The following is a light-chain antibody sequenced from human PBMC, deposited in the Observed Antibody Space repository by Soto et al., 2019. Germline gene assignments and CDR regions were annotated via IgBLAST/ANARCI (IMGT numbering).Light chain of an antibody. Sequence: QSVLTQPPSASGSPGQSVAISCTGTSSDVGGYNFVSWYQQHPGKAPKLMIYEVTKRPSGVPDRFSGSKSGNTASLTVSGLQAEDEADYYCCSYAGNNIYVFGTGTQLTVL. CDR1: SSDVGGYNF. CDR2: EVT. CDR3: CSYAGNNIYV. V-gene: IGLV2-8*01. J-gene: IGLJ7*01.